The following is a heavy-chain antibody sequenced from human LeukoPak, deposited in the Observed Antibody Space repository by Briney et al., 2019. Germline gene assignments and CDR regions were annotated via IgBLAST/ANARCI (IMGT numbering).Heavy chain of an antibody. J-gene: IGHJ4*02. CDR2: IYHSGST. CDR3: ARSYYYDSSGSGFDY. Sequence: PSETLSLTCTVSGGSISSYYWSWIRQPPGKGLEWIGYIYHSGSTNYNPSLKSRVTISVDTSKNQFSLKLSSVTAADTAVYYCARSYYYDSSGSGFDYWGQGTLVTVSS. V-gene: IGHV4-59*01. CDR1: GGSISSYY. D-gene: IGHD3-22*01.